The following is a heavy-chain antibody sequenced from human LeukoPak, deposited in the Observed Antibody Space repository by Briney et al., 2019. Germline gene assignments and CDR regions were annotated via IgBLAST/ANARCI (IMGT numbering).Heavy chain of an antibody. Sequence: PSETLSLTCTVSGGSISSYYWSWVRQAPGKGLEWVSVIYSGGSTYYADSVKGRFTISRDNSKNTLYLQMNSLRAEDTAVYYCARSTSSSWKYWYFDLWGRGTLVTVSS. D-gene: IGHD6-13*01. CDR2: IYSGGST. CDR1: GGSISSYY. CDR3: ARSTSSSWKYWYFDL. V-gene: IGHV3-53*01. J-gene: IGHJ2*01.